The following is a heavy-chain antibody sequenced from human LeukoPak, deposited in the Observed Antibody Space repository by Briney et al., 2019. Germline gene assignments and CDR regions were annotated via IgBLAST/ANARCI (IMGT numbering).Heavy chain of an antibody. CDR1: GFAFSSYA. D-gene: IGHD2-2*01. CDR2: ISSSSSYI. Sequence: PGGSLRLSCAASGFAFSSYAMSWVRQAPGKGLEWVSSISSSSSYIYYADSVKGRFTISRDNAKNSLYLQMNSLRAEDTAVYYCAREMGVGYCSSTSCYWGQGTLVTVSS. CDR3: AREMGVGYCSSTSCY. V-gene: IGHV3-21*01. J-gene: IGHJ4*02.